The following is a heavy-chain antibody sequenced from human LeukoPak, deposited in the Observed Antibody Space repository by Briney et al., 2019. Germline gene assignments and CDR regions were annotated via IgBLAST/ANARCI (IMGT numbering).Heavy chain of an antibody. CDR3: ARSTSPYYDFWSGYCDY. CDR2: IYPGDSDT. CDR1: GYSFTSYW. V-gene: IGHV5-51*01. D-gene: IGHD3-3*01. Sequence: GESLKISCKGSGYSFTSYWISWVRQMPGKGLEWMGIIYPGDSDTRYSPSFQGQVTISADKSISTAYLQWSSLKASNTAMYYCARSTSPYYDFWSGYCDYWGQGTLVTVSS. J-gene: IGHJ4*02.